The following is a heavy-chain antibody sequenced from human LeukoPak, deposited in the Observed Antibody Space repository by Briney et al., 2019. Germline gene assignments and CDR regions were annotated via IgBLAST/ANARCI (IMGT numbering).Heavy chain of an antibody. V-gene: IGHV1-2*02. CDR1: GYTFTGYY. Sequence: ASVKVSCKASGYTFTGYYMHWVRQAPGQGLEWMGWINPNSGGTNYAQKFQGRVTMTRDTSISTAYMELSRLRSDDTAVYYCARSPPAVHSSFDYWGQGTLVTVSS. CDR2: INPNSGGT. J-gene: IGHJ4*02. D-gene: IGHD3-22*01. CDR3: ARSPPAVHSSFDY.